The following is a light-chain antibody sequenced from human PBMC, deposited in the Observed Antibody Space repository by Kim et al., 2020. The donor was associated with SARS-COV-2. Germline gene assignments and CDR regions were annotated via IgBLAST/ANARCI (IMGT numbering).Light chain of an antibody. J-gene: IGKJ4*01. CDR1: QDINKY. CDR3: QQNDTYPLT. V-gene: IGKV1-17*03. CDR2: GAS. Sequence: DIQMTQSPSAMSASVGDRVTITCRASQDINKYLAWFQQKPGNVPKRLIYGASTLQSGVPSRFSGSGSGTEFTLTINSLQPEDFATYYCQQNDTYPLTFGGGTKVDIK.